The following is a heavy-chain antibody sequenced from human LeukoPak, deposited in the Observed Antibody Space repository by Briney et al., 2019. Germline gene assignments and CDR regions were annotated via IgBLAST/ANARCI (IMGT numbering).Heavy chain of an antibody. Sequence: GGSLRLSCAVSGFTFSSYAMHWVRQAPGKGLEWVAVISYDGSNKYYADSGKGRFTISRDNSKNTLYLQMNSLRAEDTAVYYCARPPYGDYDGSPYYFDYWGQGTLVTVSS. CDR3: ARPPYGDYDGSPYYFDY. CDR1: GFTFSSYA. J-gene: IGHJ4*02. CDR2: ISYDGSNK. D-gene: IGHD4-17*01. V-gene: IGHV3-30-3*01.